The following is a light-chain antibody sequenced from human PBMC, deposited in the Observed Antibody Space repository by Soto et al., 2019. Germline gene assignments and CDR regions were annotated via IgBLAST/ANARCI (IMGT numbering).Light chain of an antibody. Sequence: EIVLTQSPGTLSLSPGERATLSCRASQSVSSSYLAWYQQKPGQAPRLLIYGASSRATGIPDMFSGSGSGTDFTITISRLEPEYFAVYYWQQYGSSPPYTFGQGTKLEIK. J-gene: IGKJ2*01. V-gene: IGKV3-20*01. CDR3: QQYGSSPPYT. CDR2: GAS. CDR1: QSVSSSY.